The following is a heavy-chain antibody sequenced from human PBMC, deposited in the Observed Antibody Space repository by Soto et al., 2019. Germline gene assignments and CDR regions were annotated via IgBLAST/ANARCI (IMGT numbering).Heavy chain of an antibody. J-gene: IGHJ6*02. D-gene: IGHD2-2*01. Sequence: PGESLKISCNGSGYSFTSYWIGWVRQMPGKGLEWMGIIYPGDSDTRYSPSFQGQVTISADKSISTAYLQWSSLKASDTAMYYCARLVPAAPYYYYGMDVWGQGTTVTVSS. V-gene: IGHV5-51*01. CDR3: ARLVPAAPYYYYGMDV. CDR1: GYSFTSYW. CDR2: IYPGDSDT.